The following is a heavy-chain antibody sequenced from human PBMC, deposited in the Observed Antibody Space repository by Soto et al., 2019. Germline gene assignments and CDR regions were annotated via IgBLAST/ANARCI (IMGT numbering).Heavy chain of an antibody. CDR2: ISAYNGNT. CDR1: GYTFTSYG. V-gene: IGHV1-18*01. CDR3: ARESVGTMIVVVHDY. Sequence: GASVKVSCKASGYTFTSYGISWVRQAPGQGLEWMGWISAYNGNTNYAQKLQGRVTMTTDTSTSTAYMELRSLRSDDTAVYYCARESVGTMIVVVHDYWGQGTLVTVSS. D-gene: IGHD3-22*01. J-gene: IGHJ4*02.